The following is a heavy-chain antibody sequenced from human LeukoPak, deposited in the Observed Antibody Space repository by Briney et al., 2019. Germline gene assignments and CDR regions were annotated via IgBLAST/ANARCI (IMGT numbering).Heavy chain of an antibody. V-gene: IGHV4-38-2*02. D-gene: IGHD4-17*01. Sequence: SETLSLTCSVSGYSFTSGHYWGWIRQPPGKGLEWIANIYHTGSAHYKPSLKSRVTISVDTSKNQFSLKLSSVTAADTAVYYCARGGADYGDYGHFDYWGQGTLVTVSS. CDR2: IYHTGSA. J-gene: IGHJ4*02. CDR1: GYSFTSGHY. CDR3: ARGGADYGDYGHFDY.